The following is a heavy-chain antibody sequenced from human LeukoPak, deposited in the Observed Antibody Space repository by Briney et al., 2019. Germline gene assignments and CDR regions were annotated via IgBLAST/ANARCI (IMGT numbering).Heavy chain of an antibody. D-gene: IGHD3-10*01. CDR2: IDSSTSTI. V-gene: IGHV3-48*02. CDR1: GFTFSSYN. Sequence: PGGSLRLSCAASGFTFSSYNINWVRQAPGKGLEWVSHIDSSTSTIYYADSVKGRFTISRDNAKNSLYLQMNSLRDEDTAVYYCARDPHGSGRGDYWGQGTLVTVSS. J-gene: IGHJ4*02. CDR3: ARDPHGSGRGDY.